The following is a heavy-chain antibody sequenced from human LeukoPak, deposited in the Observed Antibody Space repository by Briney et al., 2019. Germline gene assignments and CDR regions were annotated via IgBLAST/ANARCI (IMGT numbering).Heavy chain of an antibody. J-gene: IGHJ4*02. D-gene: IGHD5-12*01. CDR2: IYYSGNT. CDR3: ASHGSSGHDPLT. V-gene: IGHV4-39*01. Sequence: SETLSLTCTVSGGSISSSNYYWGWIRQPPGKGLEWIGTIYYSGNTYYNPSLKSRVTISVDTSKNQFSLRLTSVTAADTAVYYCASHGSSGHDPLTWGQGTLVTVSS. CDR1: GGSISSSNYY.